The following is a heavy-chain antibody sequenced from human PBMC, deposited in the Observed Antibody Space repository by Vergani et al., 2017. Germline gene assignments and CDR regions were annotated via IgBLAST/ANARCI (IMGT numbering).Heavy chain of an antibody. Sequence: EVQLVESGGGLVKPGGSLRLSCAASGFTFSNAWMSWVRQAPGKGLEWVGRIKSKTDGGTTDYAAPVKGRFTISRDDSKNTLYLQMNSLKTEDTAVYYCTTDGPYYDSSGYYYDYYYGMDVWGQGTTVTVSS. CDR3: TTDGPYYDSSGYYYDYYYGMDV. CDR1: GFTFSNAW. V-gene: IGHV3-15*01. J-gene: IGHJ6*02. CDR2: IKSKTDGGTT. D-gene: IGHD3-22*01.